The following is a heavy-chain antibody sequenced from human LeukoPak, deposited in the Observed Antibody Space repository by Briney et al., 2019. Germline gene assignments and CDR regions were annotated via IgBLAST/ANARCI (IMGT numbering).Heavy chain of an antibody. J-gene: IGHJ4*02. Sequence: GGSLRLSCRVSGFRFSTYWMSWVRQAPGKGLEWVANIKEDGSEKNYVDSVKGRFTISRDNARNSVFLQMNSLRAEDTAVYYCARVEEYYYDRSGYYEDYWGQGTLVTVSS. CDR1: GFRFSTYW. CDR3: ARVEEYYYDRSGYYEDY. V-gene: IGHV3-7*01. D-gene: IGHD3-22*01. CDR2: IKEDGSEK.